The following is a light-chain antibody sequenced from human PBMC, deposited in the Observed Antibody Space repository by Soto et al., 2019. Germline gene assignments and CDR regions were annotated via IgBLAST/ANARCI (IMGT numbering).Light chain of an antibody. CDR3: QVWGSDILRHV. Sequence: SYELTQSPSVSVAPGQTARITCAGSNIGTKTVHWFQQRPGQAPVLVVFDDSHRPSGIPERFSGSNSGSTATLTISRVEAGDEADYYCQVWGSDILRHVFGSGTKVTVL. CDR1: NIGTKT. V-gene: IGLV3-21*02. CDR2: DDS. J-gene: IGLJ1*01.